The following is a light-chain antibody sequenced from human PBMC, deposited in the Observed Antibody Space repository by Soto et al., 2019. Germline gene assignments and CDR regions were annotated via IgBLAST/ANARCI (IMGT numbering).Light chain of an antibody. CDR3: QQYDSLPIT. V-gene: IGKV3-20*01. CDR2: GAS. Sequence: EIVLTQSQGTLSFSPGERATLSCRDSQTFSNSFLSWFQQIPGQAPRLLIYGASSRATGNPDRFSGSGSGTDFTLTISRLEPEDFAVFYCQQYDSLPITLGQGTRLEIK. J-gene: IGKJ5*01. CDR1: QTFSNSF.